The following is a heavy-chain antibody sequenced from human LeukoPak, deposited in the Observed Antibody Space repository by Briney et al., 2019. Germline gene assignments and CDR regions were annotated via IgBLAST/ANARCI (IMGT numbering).Heavy chain of an antibody. J-gene: IGHJ4*02. CDR3: ATDYYCSGGSCYPPD. D-gene: IGHD2-15*01. CDR2: ISGSSNDI. Sequence: GGSLRLSCAASGFPFSIYTMNWVRQAPGKGLEWVSSISGSSNDIYYADSVKGRFTISRDNAKNSLYLQMNSLRAEDTAVYYCATDYYCSGGSCYPPDWGQRTLVTVSS. V-gene: IGHV3-21*01. CDR1: GFPFSIYT.